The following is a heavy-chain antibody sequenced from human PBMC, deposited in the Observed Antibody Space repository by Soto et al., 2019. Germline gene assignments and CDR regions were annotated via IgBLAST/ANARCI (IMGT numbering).Heavy chain of an antibody. CDR1: GFICSSYD. CDR3: AKATATGGGAFEI. Sequence: GGSLRLSCAVSGFICSSYDMSWVRQAPGKGLAWVSTILVGGSTHYEDSVQGRFTISRDTSKNTVYLHMNSLTAGDTAVYYCAKATATGGGAFEIYGQGTMVT. CDR2: ILVGGST. J-gene: IGHJ3*02. D-gene: IGHD2-8*02. V-gene: IGHV3-23*01.